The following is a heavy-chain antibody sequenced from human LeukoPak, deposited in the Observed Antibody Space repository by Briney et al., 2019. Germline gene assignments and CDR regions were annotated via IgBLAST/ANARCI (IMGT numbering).Heavy chain of an antibody. J-gene: IGHJ4*02. D-gene: IGHD1-26*01. CDR3: ARDWDLEYYFDY. CDR1: EFTFSSYA. V-gene: IGHV3-30-3*01. CDR2: ISYDGSNK. Sequence: GGSLRLSCAASEFTFSSYAMHWVRQAPGKGLEWVAVISYDGSNKYYADSVKGRFTISRDNSKNTLYLQINSLSAEDTAVYYCARDWDLEYYFDYWGQGTLVTVSS.